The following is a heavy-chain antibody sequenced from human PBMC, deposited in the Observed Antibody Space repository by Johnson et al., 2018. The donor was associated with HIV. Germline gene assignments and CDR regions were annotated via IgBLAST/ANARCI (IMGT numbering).Heavy chain of an antibody. J-gene: IGHJ3*02. CDR1: GFTFSSYW. CDR3: AKGAQWLPSDAFDI. Sequence: VQLLESGGGVVQPGGSLRLSCAASGFTFSSYWMSWVRQAPGKGLEWVANIKQVGSEKYYVDSVKGRFTISRDNSKNTLYLQMNSLRSEDTAGYYCAKGAQWLPSDAFDIWGQGTMFTVSS. D-gene: IGHD6-19*01. CDR2: IKQVGSEK. V-gene: IGHV3-7*01.